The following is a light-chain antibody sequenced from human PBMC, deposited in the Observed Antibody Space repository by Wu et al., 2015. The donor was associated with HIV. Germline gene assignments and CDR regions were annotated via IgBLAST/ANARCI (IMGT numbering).Light chain of an antibody. V-gene: IGKV3D-11*01. CDR2: DSA. CDR3: QQRSTWPWT. J-gene: IGKJ1*01. CDR1: LDISSS. Sequence: IGLTQSPATLSLSPGERATLSCRASLDISSSLAWYQQKPGQAPRLLIYDSANRVTGIPDRFSGSGSGTDFTLTISSLEPEDFAVYYCQQRSTWPWTFGQGTKVEIK.